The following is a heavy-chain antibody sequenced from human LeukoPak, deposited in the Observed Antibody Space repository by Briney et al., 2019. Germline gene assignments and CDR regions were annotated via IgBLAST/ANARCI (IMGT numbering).Heavy chain of an antibody. Sequence: ASVKVSCKASGYTITSYDINWVRQATGQGLEWMGWMNPNSGNTGYAQKFQGRVTMTRNTSISTAYMELSSLRSEDTAVYYCAAQRRPYYYDSSGYYLGYWGQGTLVTVSS. J-gene: IGHJ4*02. CDR3: AAQRRPYYYDSSGYYLGY. V-gene: IGHV1-8*01. CDR1: GYTITSYD. CDR2: MNPNSGNT. D-gene: IGHD3-22*01.